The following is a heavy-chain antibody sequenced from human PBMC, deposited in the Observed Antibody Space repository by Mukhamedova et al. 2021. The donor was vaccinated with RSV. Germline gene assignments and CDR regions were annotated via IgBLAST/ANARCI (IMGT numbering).Heavy chain of an antibody. V-gene: IGHV1-69*02. CDR3: ASSHYGSDSDWFDP. Sequence: GIANYAQKFQGRVTITADKSTSRAYMELSSLRSEDTAVYYCASSHYGSDSDWFDPWGQGTLVTVSS. D-gene: IGHD3-10*01. CDR2: GIA. J-gene: IGHJ5*02.